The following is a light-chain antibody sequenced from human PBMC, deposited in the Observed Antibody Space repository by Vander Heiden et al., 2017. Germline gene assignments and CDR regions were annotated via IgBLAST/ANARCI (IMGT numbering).Light chain of an antibody. V-gene: IGKV2-28*01. CDR3: MQALQTFT. Sequence: IVMTQSPLSRPVTPGGPASISCRSSQRLLHSNRYNDLDWYVQKPGQPPQLLISLGANRASAVPDRFSGSGSGTDFTLKISRVEAEDVGVYYCMQALQTFTFGPGTKVEIK. J-gene: IGKJ3*01. CDR1: QRLLHSNRYND. CDR2: LGA.